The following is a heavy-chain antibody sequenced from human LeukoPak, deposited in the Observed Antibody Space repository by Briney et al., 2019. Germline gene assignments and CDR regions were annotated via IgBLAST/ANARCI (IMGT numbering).Heavy chain of an antibody. Sequence: PGGSLRLSCVGSGFTFSSYAMSWVRQAPGKGLEWVSAISGGDGRTFYADSVKGRFAISRDNTENTVYLQMSSLRAEDTAVYYCAKESPYCSGSNCRQYYFDYWGQGTLVTVSS. CDR1: GFTFSSYA. J-gene: IGHJ4*02. CDR3: AKESPYCSGSNCRQYYFDY. V-gene: IGHV3-23*01. D-gene: IGHD2-15*01. CDR2: ISGGDGRT.